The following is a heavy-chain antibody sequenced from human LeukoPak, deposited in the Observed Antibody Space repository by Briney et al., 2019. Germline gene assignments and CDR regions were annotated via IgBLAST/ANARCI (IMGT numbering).Heavy chain of an antibody. V-gene: IGHV3-33*01. D-gene: IGHD1-26*01. CDR1: GFTFSSYG. Sequence: PGGSLRLSCAASGFTFSSYGIHWVRQAPGKGLEWVAVIWHDGSYKYYADSVKGRFTISRDNSKNMLILEMNSLRAEDTAVYYCARESTGSYSGIDYWGQGTPVTVSA. J-gene: IGHJ4*02. CDR3: ARESTGSYSGIDY. CDR2: IWHDGSYK.